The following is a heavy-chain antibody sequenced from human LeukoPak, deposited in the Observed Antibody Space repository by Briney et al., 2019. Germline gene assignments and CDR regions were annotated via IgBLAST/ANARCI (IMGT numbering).Heavy chain of an antibody. Sequence: GGSLRLSCAASGFIFSTYAMQWVRQAPGKGLEWVAFIRYDGSNKYYADSVKGRFTISRDNSKNTLYLQMNSLRAEDTAVYYCAKALDELAGSYFDYWGQGTLVTVSS. CDR3: AKALDELAGSYFDY. CDR1: GFIFSTYA. CDR2: IRYDGSNK. V-gene: IGHV3-30*02. J-gene: IGHJ4*02. D-gene: IGHD6-13*01.